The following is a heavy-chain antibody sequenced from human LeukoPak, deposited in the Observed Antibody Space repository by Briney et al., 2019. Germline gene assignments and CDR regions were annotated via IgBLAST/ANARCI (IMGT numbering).Heavy chain of an antibody. CDR2: IIPIFGTA. Sequence: ASVKVSCKASRGTFSSYAISWVRQAPGQGLEWMGRIIPIFGTANYAQKFQGRGTITTDESTSTAYMELSSLRSEDTALYYCARGGRGEEMATINAFDIWGQGTMVTVSS. D-gene: IGHD5-24*01. CDR3: ARGGRGEEMATINAFDI. CDR1: RGTFSSYA. J-gene: IGHJ3*02. V-gene: IGHV1-69*05.